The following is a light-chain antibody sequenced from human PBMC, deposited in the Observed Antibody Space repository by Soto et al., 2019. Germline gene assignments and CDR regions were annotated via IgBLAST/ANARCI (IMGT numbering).Light chain of an antibody. CDR2: AAS. Sequence: EIVMTQSPATLSVSPGERAALSCRASQSVDSNLAWYHQQPGQAPRLLIYAASTRATGVPARFSGSGSGTEFTLTISSLQSEDFAFYYCQQYNNWPPYTFGQGTKLEIK. J-gene: IGKJ2*01. CDR1: QSVDSN. CDR3: QQYNNWPPYT. V-gene: IGKV3-15*01.